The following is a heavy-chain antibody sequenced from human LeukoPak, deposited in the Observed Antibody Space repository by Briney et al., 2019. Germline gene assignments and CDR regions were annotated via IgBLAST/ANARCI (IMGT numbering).Heavy chain of an antibody. J-gene: IGHJ4*02. CDR2: ISSSLRSI. V-gene: IGHV3-48*01. Sequence: PGGSLRLSCAASGFTFSTYSMNWVRQAPGKGLEWVSYISSSLRSIYYADSVKGRFTISRDNAKNSLYLQMGSLRREDTAAYFCVRGPRYSGYDYFDYWGQGTLVTVSS. D-gene: IGHD5-12*01. CDR1: GFTFSTYS. CDR3: VRGPRYSGYDYFDY.